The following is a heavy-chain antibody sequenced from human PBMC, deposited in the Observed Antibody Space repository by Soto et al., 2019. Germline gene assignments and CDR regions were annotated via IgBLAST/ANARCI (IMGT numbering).Heavy chain of an antibody. J-gene: IGHJ6*02. CDR1: GFIFSSYG. CDR2: INSDGSTK. CDR3: ARCNQKVMHCGLDV. V-gene: IGHV3-33*01. D-gene: IGHD2-21*01. Sequence: QVNLVESGGGAVQPGRSLRVSCAASGFIFSSYGMHWVRQAPGKGLEWVAFINSDGSTKFYGDAVKGRFTISRDNSKNMVNLQMNSLRGEDTAVYSCARCNQKVMHCGLDVWGHGATVTLSS.